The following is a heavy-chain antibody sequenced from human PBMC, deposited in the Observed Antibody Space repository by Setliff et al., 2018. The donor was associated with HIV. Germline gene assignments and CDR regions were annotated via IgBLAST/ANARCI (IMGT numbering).Heavy chain of an antibody. D-gene: IGHD1-26*01. CDR3: VTRREMSWDFDN. V-gene: IGHV4-34*01. J-gene: IGHJ4*02. CDR1: GAAFKNYY. CDR2: INLGGNT. Sequence: SETLSLTCAVSGAAFKNYYWNWIRQTPGKGLEWIAGINLGGNTNYNPSLKSRVAISVDTSKNHFSLRLDSMTAADTGIYYCVTRREMSWDFDNWGRGNMVTVSS.